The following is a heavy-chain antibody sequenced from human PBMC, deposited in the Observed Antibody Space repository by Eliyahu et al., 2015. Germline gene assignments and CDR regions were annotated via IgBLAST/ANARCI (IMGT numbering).Heavy chain of an antibody. D-gene: IGHD3-10*01. J-gene: IGHJ6*02. CDR1: GFPVSSNY. CDR3: ARSYSGSLMRMDV. V-gene: IGHV3-66*01. Sequence: EVQLVESGGGLVQPGGSLRLSCAASGFPVSSNYMSWVRQAPGKGLEWVSVIYSGGSTYYADSVKGRFTISRDKSNNTLYLQMNSLRSEDTALYYCARSYSGSLMRMDVWGQGTTVTVSS. CDR2: IYSGGST.